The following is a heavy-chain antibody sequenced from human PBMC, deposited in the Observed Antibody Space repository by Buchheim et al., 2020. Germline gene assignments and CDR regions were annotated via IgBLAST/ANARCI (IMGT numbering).Heavy chain of an antibody. Sequence: VQLVESGGGLVKPGGSLRLSCAASEFTFGSYTMNWVRQAPGKGLEWVSSISSSSSYIYYADSVKGRFTISRDNAKNSLYLQMNSLRAEDTAVYFCATSSSSTSSYDFWGQGTL. D-gene: IGHD2-2*01. V-gene: IGHV3-21*01. CDR2: ISSSSSYI. J-gene: IGHJ4*02. CDR3: ATSSSSTSSYDF. CDR1: EFTFGSYT.